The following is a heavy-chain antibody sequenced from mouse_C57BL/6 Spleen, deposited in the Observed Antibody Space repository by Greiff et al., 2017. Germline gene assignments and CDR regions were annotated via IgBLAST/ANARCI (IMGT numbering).Heavy chain of an antibody. CDR2: IYPGSGST. D-gene: IGHD3-3*01. CDR3: ARKPGQELYAMDY. V-gene: IGHV1-55*01. J-gene: IGHJ4*01. Sequence: VQLQQPGAELVKPGASVKMSCKASGYTFTSYWITWVKQRPGKGLEWIGDIYPGSGSTNYNEKFKSKATLTVDTSSSTAYMQLSSLTSEDSAVYYCARKPGQELYAMDYWGQGTSVTVSS. CDR1: GYTFTSYW.